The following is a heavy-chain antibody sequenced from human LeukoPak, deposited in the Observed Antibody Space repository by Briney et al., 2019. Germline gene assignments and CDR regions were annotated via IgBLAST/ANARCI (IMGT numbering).Heavy chain of an antibody. V-gene: IGHV3-7*01. CDR3: ARDLPNDFWSGYYTPIGY. Sequence: GGSLRLSCAASEFTFSSYWMSWVRQAPGKGLEWVANIKQDGSEKYYVDSVKGRFTISRDNAKNSLYLQMNSLRAEDTAVYYCARDLPNDFWSGYYTPIGYWGQGTLVTVSS. CDR2: IKQDGSEK. CDR1: EFTFSSYW. D-gene: IGHD3-3*01. J-gene: IGHJ4*02.